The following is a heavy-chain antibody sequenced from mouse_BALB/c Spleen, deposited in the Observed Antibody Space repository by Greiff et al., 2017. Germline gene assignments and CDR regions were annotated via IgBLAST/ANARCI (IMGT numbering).Heavy chain of an antibody. J-gene: IGHJ4*01. Sequence: EVLLLQSGAGLVKPGGSLKLSCAASGFTFTSYAMSWVRQSPGKGLEWVEEISSGGSYTYYPDTVTGRFTICRDNAKNTLYLEMGTLRSEAAAMYYWADLEDYWGQGTSVTVSS. CDR3: ADLEDY. CDR1: GFTFTSYA. CDR2: ISSGGSYT. V-gene: IGHV5-9-4*01.